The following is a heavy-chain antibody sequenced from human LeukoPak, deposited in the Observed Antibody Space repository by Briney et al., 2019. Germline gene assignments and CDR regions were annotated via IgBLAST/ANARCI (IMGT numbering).Heavy chain of an antibody. Sequence: ASVKVSCKASGYTFTSYGISWVRQAPGQGLEWMGWISAYNGNTNYAQKLQGRVTMTTDTSTSTAYMELRSLRSDDTAVYYCARDRNYYGSGSGGYYYYYYMDVWGKGTTVTISS. CDR1: GYTFTSYG. CDR2: ISAYNGNT. V-gene: IGHV1-18*01. J-gene: IGHJ6*03. CDR3: ARDRNYYGSGSGGYYYYYYMDV. D-gene: IGHD3-10*01.